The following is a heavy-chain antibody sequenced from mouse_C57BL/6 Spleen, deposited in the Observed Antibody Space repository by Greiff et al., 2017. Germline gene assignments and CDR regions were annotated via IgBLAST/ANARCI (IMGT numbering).Heavy chain of an antibody. D-gene: IGHD1-1*01. CDR1: GYTFTSYW. CDR2: IHPNSGST. CDR3: AVTSSTGGAVNY. Sequence: VQLQQPGAELVKPGASVKLSCKASGYTFTSYWMHWVKQRPGQDIEWIGMIHPNSGSTNYNEKFKSKATLTVDKSSSTAYMQLSSLTSEDSAVYCGAVTSSTGGAVNYWGQGTTLTVSS. J-gene: IGHJ2*01. V-gene: IGHV1-64*01.